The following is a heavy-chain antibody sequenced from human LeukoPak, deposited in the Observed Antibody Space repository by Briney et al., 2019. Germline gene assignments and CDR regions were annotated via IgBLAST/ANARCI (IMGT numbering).Heavy chain of an antibody. J-gene: IGHJ5*02. CDR3: ANFQTVGVKPFEH. D-gene: IGHD1-26*01. Sequence: GGSLRLSCAGSGFTFSIDGMNWVRQAPGKGLEWVSSISPDSNFIPQADSVKGRFTISRDNAKNSLYLQMESLRVEDTAVYYCANFQTVGVKPFEHWGQGTLVTVSS. CDR1: GFTFSIDG. V-gene: IGHV3-21*01. CDR2: ISPDSNFI.